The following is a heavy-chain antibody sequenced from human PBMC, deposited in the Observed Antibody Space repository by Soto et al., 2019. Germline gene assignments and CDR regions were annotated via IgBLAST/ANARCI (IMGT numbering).Heavy chain of an antibody. V-gene: IGHV4-59*01. D-gene: IGHD3-10*01. Sequence: SETLSLTCTVSGGSISSYYWSWIRQPPGKGLEWIGYIYYSGSTNYNPSLKSRVTISVDTSKNQFSLKLSSVTAADTAVYYCARVYGSGAIIVDYWGQGTLVTVSS. CDR1: GGSISSYY. J-gene: IGHJ4*02. CDR3: ARVYGSGAIIVDY. CDR2: IYYSGST.